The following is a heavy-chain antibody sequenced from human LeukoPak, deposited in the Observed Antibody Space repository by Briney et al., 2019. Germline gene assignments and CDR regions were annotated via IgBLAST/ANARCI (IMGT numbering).Heavy chain of an antibody. CDR1: GFTFISYA. Sequence: GGSLRLSCAASGFTFISYAMSWVRQAPGKGLEWVSAISGSGGSTYYADSVKGRFTISRDNSKNTLYLQMNSLRAEDTAVYYCAKDLIPQGQKELLWFGELSLWGQGTLVTVSS. J-gene: IGHJ4*02. CDR2: ISGSGGST. CDR3: AKDLIPQGQKELLWFGELSL. D-gene: IGHD3-10*01. V-gene: IGHV3-23*01.